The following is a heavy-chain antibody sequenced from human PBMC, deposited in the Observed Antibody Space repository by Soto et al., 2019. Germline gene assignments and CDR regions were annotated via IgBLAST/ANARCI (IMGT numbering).Heavy chain of an antibody. D-gene: IGHD3-10*01. V-gene: IGHV2-5*02. CDR1: GFSLDNSGVG. CDR3: AHRLFRIWFGEKSNWCDP. J-gene: IGHJ5*02. CDR2: IYWDDDK. Sequence: QITLKESGPTLVKPTQTLTLTCTFSGFSLDNSGVGVGWFRQPPGKALEWLALIYWDDDKRYSPSLKSRLTITKDNSQFQVVLTITNMVPVDSATYFCAHRLFRIWFGEKSNWCDPWGQGTLVTVSA.